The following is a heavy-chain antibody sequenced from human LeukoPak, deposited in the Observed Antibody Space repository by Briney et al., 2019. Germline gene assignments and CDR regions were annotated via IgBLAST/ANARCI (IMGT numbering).Heavy chain of an antibody. Sequence: YPGGSLRLSCAASGFTFSNYAMSWVRQAPGKGLEWVSVVSGSGGSSYYGDSVKGRFTISRDNSKNTLYLQMNSLRAEDTAVYHCAKDGHLWPPNGMDVWGQGTTVTVSS. CDR1: GFTFSNYA. V-gene: IGHV3-23*01. J-gene: IGHJ6*02. D-gene: IGHD5-18*01. CDR2: VSGSGGSS. CDR3: AKDGHLWPPNGMDV.